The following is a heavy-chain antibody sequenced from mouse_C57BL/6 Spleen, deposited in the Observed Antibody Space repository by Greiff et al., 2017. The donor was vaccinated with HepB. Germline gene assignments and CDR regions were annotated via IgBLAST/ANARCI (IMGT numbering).Heavy chain of an antibody. J-gene: IGHJ2*01. D-gene: IGHD1-1*01. V-gene: IGHV1-80*01. CDR2: IYPGDGDT. CDR3: ARRPYYYGSFDY. Sequence: LVESGAELVKPGASVKISCKASGYAFSSYWMNWVKQRPGKGLEWIGQIYPGDGDTNYNGKFKGKATLTADKSSSTAYMQLSSLTSEDSAVYFCARRPYYYGSFDYWGQGTTLTVSS. CDR1: GYAFSSYW.